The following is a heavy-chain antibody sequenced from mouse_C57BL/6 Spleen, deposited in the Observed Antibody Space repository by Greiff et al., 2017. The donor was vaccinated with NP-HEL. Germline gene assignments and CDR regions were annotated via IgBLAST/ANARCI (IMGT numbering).Heavy chain of an antibody. CDR3: ALTGTRGPFDY. V-gene: IGHV1-82*01. CDR2: IYPGDGDT. J-gene: IGHJ2*01. Sequence: QVQLKESGPELVKPGASVKISCKASGYAFSSSWMNWVKQRPGKGLEWIGRIYPGDGDTNYNGKFKGKATLTADKSSSTAYMQLSSLTSEDSAVYFCALTGTRGPFDYWGQGTTLTVSS. D-gene: IGHD4-1*01. CDR1: GYAFSSSW.